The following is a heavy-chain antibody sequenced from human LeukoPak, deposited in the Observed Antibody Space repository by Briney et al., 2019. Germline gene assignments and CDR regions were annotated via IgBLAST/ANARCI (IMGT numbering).Heavy chain of an antibody. V-gene: IGHV1-8*01. CDR1: GYTFTSFD. J-gene: IGHJ4*02. CDR3: TRGSSGRRDN. D-gene: IGHD6-19*01. CDR2: MNPNSGNT. Sequence: GGSVKVSCKASGYTFTSFDINWVRHATGQGREWVGWMNPNSGNTGYGQSFQSRITMTRDISIGTAYMELSNLTSEDTAIYYGTRGSSGRRDNWGQGTLVTVSA.